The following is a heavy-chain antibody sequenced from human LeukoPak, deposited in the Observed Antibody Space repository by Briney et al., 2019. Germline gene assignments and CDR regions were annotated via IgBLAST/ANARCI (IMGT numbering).Heavy chain of an antibody. V-gene: IGHV1-69*04. J-gene: IGHJ4*02. CDR3: ARGAMVTADY. D-gene: IGHD5-18*01. CDR2: IIPILGIA. CDR1: GGTFSSYA. Sequence: SVKVSCKASGGTFSSYAISWGRQAPGQGLEWMGRIIPILGIANYAQKFQGRFTITADKSTSTAYMELSSLRSEDTAVYYCARGAMVTADYWGQGTLVTVSS.